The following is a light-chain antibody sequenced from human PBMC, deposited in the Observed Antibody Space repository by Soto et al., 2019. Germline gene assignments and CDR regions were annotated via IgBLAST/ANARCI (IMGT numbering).Light chain of an antibody. CDR3: SSYTGSILYV. V-gene: IGLV2-8*01. CDR1: SSDVGGYNY. J-gene: IGLJ1*01. Sequence: QSALTQPPSASGSLGQSVTISCTGTSSDVGGYNYVSWYQQYPGKAPKLMIYEVNKRPSGVPDRFSGSKSGNTASLTVSGLQAEDEADYYCSSYTGSILYVFGTGTKVT. CDR2: EVN.